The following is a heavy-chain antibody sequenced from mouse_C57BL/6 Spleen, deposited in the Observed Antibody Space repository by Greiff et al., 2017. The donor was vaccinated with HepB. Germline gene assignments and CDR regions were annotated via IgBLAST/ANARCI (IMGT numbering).Heavy chain of an antibody. CDR3: ARWDSYYFDY. J-gene: IGHJ2*01. D-gene: IGHD4-1*01. CDR1: GYTFTDYY. V-gene: IGHV1-76*01. CDR2: IYPGSGNT. Sequence: VQLQQSGAELVRPGASVKLSCKASGYTFTDYYINWVKQRPGQGLEWIARIYPGSGNTYYNEKFKGKATLTAEKSSSTAYMQLSSLTSEDSAVYFGARWDSYYFDYWGQGTTLTVSS.